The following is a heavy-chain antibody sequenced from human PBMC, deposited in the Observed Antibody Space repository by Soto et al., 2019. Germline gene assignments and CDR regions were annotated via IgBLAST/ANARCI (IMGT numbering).Heavy chain of an antibody. D-gene: IGHD5-12*01. Sequence: QVQLVESGGGVVQPGRSLRLSCAVSGFTINSYAMHWVRQDPGTGLEWVAVISFDGRNQFYADSVKGRFTISRDTSKNTLHLQMNSLRAEDTAVSYCARDMRGYSTTFDPWGQGTQVTVSS. V-gene: IGHV3-30*04. J-gene: IGHJ5*02. CDR2: ISFDGRNQ. CDR1: GFTINSYA. CDR3: ARDMRGYSTTFDP.